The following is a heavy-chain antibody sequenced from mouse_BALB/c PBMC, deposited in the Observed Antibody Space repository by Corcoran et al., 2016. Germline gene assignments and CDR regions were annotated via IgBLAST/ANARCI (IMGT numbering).Heavy chain of an antibody. J-gene: IGHJ1*01. V-gene: IGHV1-19*01. CDR1: GYSINGYT. Sequence: EIHLQQCGPLLVKREATKKISSNAAGYSINGYTMNWVKQRHVKNLELIGIINPYNGGTSYNQKFKGKATLTVDKSSSTAYMELLSLTSEDSAVYYCARGSDFDVWGAGTTVTVSS. CDR3: ARGSDFDV. CDR2: INPYNGGT.